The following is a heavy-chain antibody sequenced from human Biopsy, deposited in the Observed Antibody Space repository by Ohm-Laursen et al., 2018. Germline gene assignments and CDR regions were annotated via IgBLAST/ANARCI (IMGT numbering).Heavy chain of an antibody. CDR2: IGGGGSPT. CDR3: SRNMQRYCSDFRCFTGYFGMDV. D-gene: IGHD2-15*01. V-gene: IGHV3-23*01. Sequence: SLRLSCTASGFIFRNYALTWVRQAPGKVLEWVSAIGGGGSPTLYADSVKGRFTISRDDSKNTLYLQMNSLRVEDTAVYFCSRNMQRYCSDFRCFTGYFGMDVWGPGATVTVSS. CDR1: GFIFRNYA. J-gene: IGHJ6*02.